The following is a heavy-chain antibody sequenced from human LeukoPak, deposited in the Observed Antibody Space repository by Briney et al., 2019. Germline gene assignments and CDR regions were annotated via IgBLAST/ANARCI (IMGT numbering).Heavy chain of an antibody. CDR1: GYSFPNYW. V-gene: IGHV5-51*01. CDR2: IYPGDSDT. J-gene: IGHJ4*02. D-gene: IGHD6-19*01. CDR3: ARPPVYKSSGWYGGGY. Sequence: GESLKISCKSSGYSFPNYWIGWVRQMPGKGLEWMGIIYPGDSDTRYSPSFQGQVTISADKSISTAYLQWSSLKASDTAMYYCARPPVYKSSGWYGGGYWGQGTLVTVSS.